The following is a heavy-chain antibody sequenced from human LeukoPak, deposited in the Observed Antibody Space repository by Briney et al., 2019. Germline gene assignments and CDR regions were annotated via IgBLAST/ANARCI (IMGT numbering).Heavy chain of an antibody. D-gene: IGHD6-6*01. J-gene: IGHJ4*02. CDR2: IWYDGSKK. CDR3: AKDEGVGSWGNTWGLIY. V-gene: IGHV3-33*06. CDR1: GFTFSSYA. Sequence: GGSLRLSCATSGFTFSSYAMYWVRQAPGKGLEWLAVIWYDGSKKYYADSVKGRFTISRDNSKNTLDLQMNSLRVEDTAVYYCAKDEGVGSWGNTWGLIYWGQGSLVTVSS.